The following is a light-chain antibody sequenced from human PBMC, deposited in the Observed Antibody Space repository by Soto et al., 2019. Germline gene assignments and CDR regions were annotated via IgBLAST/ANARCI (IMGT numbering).Light chain of an antibody. J-gene: IGKJ1*01. CDR3: QQHGAT. CDR1: QSISTW. CDR2: EAS. Sequence: DTQMTHSPSTLSASVGDRVTITCRASQSISTWLAWYQQKSGKAPNLLIYEASSLGSGVPSRFSGSGSGTDFTLTISRLEPEDSAVYYCQQHGATFGQGTKVDI. V-gene: IGKV1-5*03.